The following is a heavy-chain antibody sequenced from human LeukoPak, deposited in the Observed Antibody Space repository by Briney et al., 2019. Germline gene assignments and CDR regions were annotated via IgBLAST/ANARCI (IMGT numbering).Heavy chain of an antibody. CDR3: ARQQLWEKKNDY. Sequence: ASVKVSCKAFGYTFTSNYMHWVRQAPGQGPEWMGVISPSGGSTTYAQKFQGRVTLTRDMSTSTDYLELSSLRSEDTAVYYCARQQLWEKKNDYWGQGTLVTVSS. CDR2: ISPSGGST. CDR1: GYTFTSNY. J-gene: IGHJ4*02. D-gene: IGHD5-18*01. V-gene: IGHV1-46*01.